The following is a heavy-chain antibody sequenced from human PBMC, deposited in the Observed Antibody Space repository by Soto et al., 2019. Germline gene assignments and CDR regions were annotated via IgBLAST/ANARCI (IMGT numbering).Heavy chain of an antibody. Sequence: GGSLRLSCAASGFTFSSYAMSWVRQAPGKGLEWVSAISGSGGSTYYADSVKGRFTISRDNSKNTLYLQMNSLRAEDTAVYYCAKASRDGYKKGYDYWGQGTLVTASS. CDR3: AKASRDGYKKGYDY. V-gene: IGHV3-23*01. J-gene: IGHJ4*02. D-gene: IGHD5-12*01. CDR1: GFTFSSYA. CDR2: ISGSGGST.